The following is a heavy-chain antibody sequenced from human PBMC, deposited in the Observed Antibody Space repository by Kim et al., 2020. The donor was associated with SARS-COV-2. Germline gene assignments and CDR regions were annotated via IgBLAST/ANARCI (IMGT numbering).Heavy chain of an antibody. CDR1: GYTFSGYY. D-gene: IGHD2-15*01. CDR2: INPDSGGA. J-gene: IGHJ4*02. V-gene: IGHV1-2*06. CDR3: ARESVVGRPFDY. Sequence: ASVKVSCKASGYTFSGYYIHWVRQAPGQGLEWMGRINPDSGGANYAQRFQDRISMTRDTSIATAYMELSRLRSDDAAVCYCARESVVGRPFDYWGQGTLV.